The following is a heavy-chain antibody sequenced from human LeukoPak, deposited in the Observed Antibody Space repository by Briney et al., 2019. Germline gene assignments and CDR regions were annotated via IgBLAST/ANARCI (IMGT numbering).Heavy chain of an antibody. CDR3: AREDVLNKGWYDY. Sequence: GASVKVSCKASGYTFTRYDINWVRQATGQGLEWMGWMNPKSGNTGYAQKFQGRVTLTRNTSISTAYMELSSLRSEDTAVYYCAREDVLNKGWYDYWGQGTLVTVSS. J-gene: IGHJ4*02. CDR1: GYTFTRYD. D-gene: IGHD6-19*01. CDR2: MNPKSGNT. V-gene: IGHV1-8*01.